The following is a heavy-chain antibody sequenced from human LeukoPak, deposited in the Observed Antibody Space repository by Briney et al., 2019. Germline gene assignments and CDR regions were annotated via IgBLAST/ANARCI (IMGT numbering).Heavy chain of an antibody. Sequence: PSETLPLTCAVYGGSFSGYYWNWIRQPPGKGLEWIGEMTHSGSTNYNPSLKSRVTISVDTSKNQFSLKLSSVTAADTAVYYCARGVGATFDYWGQGTLVTVSS. D-gene: IGHD1-26*01. CDR2: MTHSGST. CDR1: GGSFSGYY. CDR3: ARGVGATFDY. V-gene: IGHV4-34*01. J-gene: IGHJ4*02.